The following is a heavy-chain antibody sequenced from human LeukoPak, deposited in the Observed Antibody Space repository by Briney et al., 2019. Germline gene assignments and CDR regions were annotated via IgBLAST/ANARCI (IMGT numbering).Heavy chain of an antibody. CDR3: ARGGWSLDF. J-gene: IGHJ4*02. CDR2: VHYSGSS. Sequence: SETLSLTCTVSGASVNDYYWTWIRQTPGKGLEWIGYVHYSGSSDFNPSLKSRVTMSLASTENQLSLKATSVTAADTAVYYCARGGWSLDFWGQGTLVTVSS. CDR1: GASVNDYY. V-gene: IGHV4-59*02.